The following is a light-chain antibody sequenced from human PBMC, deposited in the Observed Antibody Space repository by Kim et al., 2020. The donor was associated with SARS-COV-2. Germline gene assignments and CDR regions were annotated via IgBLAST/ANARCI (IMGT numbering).Light chain of an antibody. J-gene: IGLJ3*02. Sequence: QAVVTQEPSLTVSPGGTVTLTCGSSTGAVTSGHYAHWFQQRPGQAPRTLIYDTNNKHSWTPARFPASLLGGKAALTLSRAQPEDEAEYYCLLSYSGARVFGGGTQLTVL. CDR3: LLSYSGARV. CDR1: TGAVTSGHY. CDR2: DTN. V-gene: IGLV7-46*01.